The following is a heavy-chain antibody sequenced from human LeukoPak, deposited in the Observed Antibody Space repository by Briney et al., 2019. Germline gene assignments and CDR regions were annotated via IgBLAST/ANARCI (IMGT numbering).Heavy chain of an antibody. Sequence: SETLSLTCTVSGGSVSSYYWSWIRQPPGKGLEWIGYIYSSENTKYNSSLESRVTMSVDTSKNQFFLKLSSVTAADTAVYYCAQSYSVRLGPEPYYYFYVDVWGKGTTITVSS. CDR3: AQSYSVRLGPEPYYYFYVDV. CDR1: GGSVSSYY. J-gene: IGHJ6*03. D-gene: IGHD5/OR15-5a*01. V-gene: IGHV4-4*09. CDR2: IYSSENT.